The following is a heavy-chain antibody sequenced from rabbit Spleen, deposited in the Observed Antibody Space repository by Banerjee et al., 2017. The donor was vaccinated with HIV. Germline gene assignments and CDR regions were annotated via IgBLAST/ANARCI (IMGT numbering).Heavy chain of an antibody. CDR2: INTGSGTT. V-gene: IGHV1S45*01. J-gene: IGHJ4*01. CDR3: ARNFDL. CDR1: GFDFSHYG. Sequence: QEQLVESGGGLVQPGGSLKLSCKASGFDFSHYGVCWVRQAPGKGLEWIGCINTGSGTTDYASWAKGRFTISKTSSTTVTLQMTSLTAADTATYFCARNFDLWGQGTLVTVS.